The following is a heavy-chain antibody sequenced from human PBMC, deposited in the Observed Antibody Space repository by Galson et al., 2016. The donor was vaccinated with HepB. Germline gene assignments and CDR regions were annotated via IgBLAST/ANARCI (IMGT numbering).Heavy chain of an antibody. CDR3: ASLCSAAVAGYWYFDL. D-gene: IGHD6-19*01. CDR2: ISSSSSYI. CDR1: GFTFSSYS. Sequence: SLRLSCAASGFTFSSYSMNWVRQAPGKGLEWVPSISSSSSYIYHADSVKGRFTISRDNAKNSLYLQMNRLRPEDTAVYYCASLCSAAVAGYWYFDLWGRGTLVTVSS. V-gene: IGHV3-21*01. J-gene: IGHJ2*01.